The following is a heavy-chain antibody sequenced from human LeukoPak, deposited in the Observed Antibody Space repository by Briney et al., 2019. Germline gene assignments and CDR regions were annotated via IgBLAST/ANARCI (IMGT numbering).Heavy chain of an antibody. CDR2: ISYDGSNK. Sequence: PGRSLRLSCAASGFTFSSYAMHWVRQAPGKGLEWVAVISYDGSNKYYADSVKGRFTISRDNSKNTLYLQMNSLRAEDTAVYYCARDPDIVATGDYWGQGILVTVSS. CDR3: ARDPDIVATGDY. V-gene: IGHV3-30*04. CDR1: GFTFSSYA. D-gene: IGHD5-12*01. J-gene: IGHJ4*02.